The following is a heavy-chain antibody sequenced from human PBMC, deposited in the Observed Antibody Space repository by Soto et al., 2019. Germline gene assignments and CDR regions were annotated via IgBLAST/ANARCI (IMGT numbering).Heavy chain of an antibody. Sequence: GGSLRLSCAASGFTVSSNYMSWVRQAPGKGLEWVSVIYSGGSTYYADSVKGRFTISRDNSKNTLYLQMNSLRAEDTAVYYCANGGAVAGDAFDIWGQGTMVTVSS. CDR1: GFTVSSNY. CDR2: IYSGGST. D-gene: IGHD6-19*01. CDR3: ANGGAVAGDAFDI. V-gene: IGHV3-66*01. J-gene: IGHJ3*02.